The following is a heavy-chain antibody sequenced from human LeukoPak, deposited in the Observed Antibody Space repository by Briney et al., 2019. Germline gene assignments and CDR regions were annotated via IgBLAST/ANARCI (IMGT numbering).Heavy chain of an antibody. CDR3: ARDQGASTTVTTFSDY. D-gene: IGHD4-11*01. CDR1: GYTFTGYY. J-gene: IGHJ4*02. V-gene: IGHV1-46*01. Sequence: ASVKVSRKASGYTFTGYYMHWVRQAPGQGLEWMGIINPSGGSTSYAQKFQGRVTMTRDTSTSTVYMELSSLRSEDTAVYYCARDQGASTTVTTFSDYWGQGTLVTVSS. CDR2: INPSGGST.